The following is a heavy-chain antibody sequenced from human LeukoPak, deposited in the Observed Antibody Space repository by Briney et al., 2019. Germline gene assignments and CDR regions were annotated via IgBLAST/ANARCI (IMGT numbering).Heavy chain of an antibody. Sequence: ASVKVSCKASGYTFTGCYMHWVRQAPGQGLEWMGWINPNSGGTNYAQKFQGRVTMTRDASISTAYMELSRLTSDDTAVYYCARLVKITMIQNWGQGTLVTVSS. CDR3: ARLVKITMIQN. J-gene: IGHJ4*02. D-gene: IGHD3-22*01. CDR1: GYTFTGCY. V-gene: IGHV1-2*02. CDR2: INPNSGGT.